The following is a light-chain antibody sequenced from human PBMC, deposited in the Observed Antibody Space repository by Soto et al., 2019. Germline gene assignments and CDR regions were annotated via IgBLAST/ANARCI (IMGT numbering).Light chain of an antibody. CDR1: GRDIGAYDY. V-gene: IGLV2-14*01. CDR3: SSYTTSYFYV. CDR2: GVK. J-gene: IGLJ1*01. Sequence: QSVMTQPASLSLSPGQSITISCTGSGRDIGAYDYVSWYQQHPGKAPKLLIYGVKNRPSGVSYRFSASKSAFTASLTISGLQAEDEAHYYCSSYTTSYFYVFGPGTKVTVL.